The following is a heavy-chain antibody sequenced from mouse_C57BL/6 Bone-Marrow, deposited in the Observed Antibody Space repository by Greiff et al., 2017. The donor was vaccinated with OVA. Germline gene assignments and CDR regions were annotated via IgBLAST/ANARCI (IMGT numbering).Heavy chain of an antibody. J-gene: IGHJ1*03. CDR1: GFSFNTYA. CDR3: VRGITTVVATYPKDFDV. V-gene: IGHV10-1*01. CDR2: IRSKSNNYAT. D-gene: IGHD1-1*01. Sequence: EVQLVESGGGLVQPKGSLKLSCAASGFSFNTYAMNWVRQAPGKGLEWVARIRSKSNNYATYYADSVKDRFTISRDDSESMLYLQMNNLKTEDTAMYYCVRGITTVVATYPKDFDVWGTGTTVTVSS.